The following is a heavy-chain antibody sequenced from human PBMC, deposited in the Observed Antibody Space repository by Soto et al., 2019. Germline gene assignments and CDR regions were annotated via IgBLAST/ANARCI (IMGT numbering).Heavy chain of an antibody. CDR3: AGTSGYWYYFDY. J-gene: IGHJ4*02. Sequence: LRLSCAASGFTFSSSAMTWVRQAPGKGLEWVSAISGSGGSTYYADSVKGRFTISRDNSKNTLYLQMNSLRAEDTAVYYCAGTSGYWYYFDYWGQGTLVTVSS. CDR2: ISGSGGST. CDR1: GFTFSSSA. V-gene: IGHV3-23*01. D-gene: IGHD3-22*01.